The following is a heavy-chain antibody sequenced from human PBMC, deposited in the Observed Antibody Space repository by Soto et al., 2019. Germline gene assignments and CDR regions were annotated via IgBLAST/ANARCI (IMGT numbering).Heavy chain of an antibody. D-gene: IGHD2-21*02. CDR3: ARELYSCGGDCPYYMDY. Sequence: ASVKVSCKTSGYPFTDYFIHWLRQAPGQGLEWMGIISLYHHSTSYAQKFQGRLTVTADTSTTTVYMDLSSLTSEDSAVYWCARELYSCGGDCPYYMDYWGQGTLVTVSS. CDR1: GYPFTDYF. J-gene: IGHJ4*02. V-gene: IGHV1-46*01. CDR2: ISLYHHST.